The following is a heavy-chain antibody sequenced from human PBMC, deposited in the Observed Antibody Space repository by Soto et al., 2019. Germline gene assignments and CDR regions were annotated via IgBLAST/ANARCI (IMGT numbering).Heavy chain of an antibody. CDR1: GYTFTSYG. Sequence: QVHLVQPGAEVKKPGASVKVSCKASGYTFTSYGISWVRQAPGQGLEWMGWISAYNGDTNYALNLQGRVTMTTDTSTSTAYMELRSLRSDDTAVYYCARGGGSCYSEECYYYGMDVWGQGTTVAVS. CDR2: ISAYNGDT. J-gene: IGHJ6*02. D-gene: IGHD2-15*01. CDR3: ARGGGSCYSEECYYYGMDV. V-gene: IGHV1-18*01.